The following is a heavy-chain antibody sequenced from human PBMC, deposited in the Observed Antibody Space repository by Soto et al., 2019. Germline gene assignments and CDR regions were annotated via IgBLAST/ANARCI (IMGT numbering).Heavy chain of an antibody. CDR2: IYHSGST. CDR3: ARTSRFDC. Sequence: SETLSLTCAVSGGSISSGGYSWSRIRQPPGKGLEWIGYIYHSGSTNYNPSLKSRVTMSVDTSKNQFSLKLSSVTAADTAVYYCARTSRFDCWGQGTLVTVSS. V-gene: IGHV4-30-2*01. CDR1: GGSISSGGYS. D-gene: IGHD6-6*01. J-gene: IGHJ4*02.